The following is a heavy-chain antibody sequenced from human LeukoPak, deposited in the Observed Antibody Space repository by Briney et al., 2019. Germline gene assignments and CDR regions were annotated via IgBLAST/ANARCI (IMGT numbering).Heavy chain of an antibody. J-gene: IGHJ5*02. CDR1: GGSFSGYY. D-gene: IGHD4-11*01. Sequence: SETLPLTCAVYGGSFSGYYWSWIRQPPGKGLEWIGEINHSGSTNYNPSLKSRVTISVDTSKNQFSLKLSSVTAADTAVYYCARGGYSNYPVPPRFDPWGQGTLVTVSS. CDR2: INHSGST. CDR3: ARGGYSNYPVPPRFDP. V-gene: IGHV4-34*01.